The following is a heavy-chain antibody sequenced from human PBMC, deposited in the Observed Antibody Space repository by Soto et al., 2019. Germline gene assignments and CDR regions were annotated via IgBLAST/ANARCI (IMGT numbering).Heavy chain of an antibody. CDR1: GHTLPDYY. D-gene: IGHD3-10*02. CDR3: ATESGSSVLLICSHFDS. Sequence: ASVKVSCKASGHTLPDYYIHWVRQGPGEGLEWMGVINHGDGNKSYAQKFQGRLTLTQDTSTDTAYMELSNLGSDDTAVYYCATESGSSVLLICSHFDSWGRGTLVTVSS. J-gene: IGHJ4*02. CDR2: INHGDGNK. V-gene: IGHV1-24*01.